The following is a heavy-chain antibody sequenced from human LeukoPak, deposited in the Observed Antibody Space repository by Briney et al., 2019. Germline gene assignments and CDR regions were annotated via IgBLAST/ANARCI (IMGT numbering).Heavy chain of an antibody. D-gene: IGHD1-7*01. CDR3: AKLRGIPT. CDR2: ISSSSSYI. Sequence: GGSLRLSCAASGFTFSSYTMNWVRQAPGKGLEWVSSISSSSSYIYYADSVKGRFTISRYNAKNSLYLQMNSLRAEDTALYYCAKLRGIPTWGQGTLVIVSS. CDR1: GFTFSSYT. V-gene: IGHV3-21*04. J-gene: IGHJ5*02.